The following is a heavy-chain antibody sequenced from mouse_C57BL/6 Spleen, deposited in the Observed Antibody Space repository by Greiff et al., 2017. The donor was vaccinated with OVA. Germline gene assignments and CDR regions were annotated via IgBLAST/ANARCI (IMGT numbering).Heavy chain of an antibody. J-gene: IGHJ4*01. CDR3: ARHDSSGYVAYAMDY. Sequence: EVKLMESGGGLVKPGGSLKLSCAASGFTFSSYTMSWVRQTPEKRLEWVATISGGGGNTYYPDSVKGRFTISRDNAKNTLYLQMSSLRSEDTALYYCARHDSSGYVAYAMDYWGQGTSVTVSS. CDR2: ISGGGGNT. V-gene: IGHV5-9*01. D-gene: IGHD3-2*02. CDR1: GFTFSSYT.